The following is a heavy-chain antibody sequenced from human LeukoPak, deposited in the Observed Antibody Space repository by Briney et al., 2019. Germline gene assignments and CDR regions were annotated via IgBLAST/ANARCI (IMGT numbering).Heavy chain of an antibody. Sequence: PSETLSLTCTVSGGSISSYYWSWIRQPAGKGLEWIGRIYTSGSTNYNPSLKSRVTMSVDTSKNQFSLKLSSVTAADTAVYYCATDHYDYVWGSYLWLAFDYWGQGTLVTVSS. J-gene: IGHJ4*02. V-gene: IGHV4-4*07. CDR2: IYTSGST. CDR3: ATDHYDYVWGSYLWLAFDY. D-gene: IGHD3-16*02. CDR1: GGSISSYY.